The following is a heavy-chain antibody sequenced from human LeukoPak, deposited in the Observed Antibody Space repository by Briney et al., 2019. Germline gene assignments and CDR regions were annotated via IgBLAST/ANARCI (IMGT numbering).Heavy chain of an antibody. V-gene: IGHV1-58*01. CDR3: AAEGSSSWYKDYYYGMDV. CDR2: IVVGSGNT. CDR1: GFTFTSSA. J-gene: IGHJ6*02. Sequence: ASVKVSCKASGFTFTSSAVQWVRQARGQRLEWIGWIVVGSGNTNYAQKFQERVTITRDISTSTAYMELSSLRSEDTAVYYCAAEGSSSWYKDYYYGMDVWGQGTTVTVSS. D-gene: IGHD6-13*01.